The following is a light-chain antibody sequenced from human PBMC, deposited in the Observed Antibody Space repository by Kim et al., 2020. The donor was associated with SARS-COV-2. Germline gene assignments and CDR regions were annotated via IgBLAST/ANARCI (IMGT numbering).Light chain of an antibody. CDR2: VNSDGSH. CDR3: QTWGTGIRV. Sequence: QLVLTQSPSASASLGVSVKLTCTLNSGHSSYAIAWHQQQPEKGPRYLMKVNSDGSHSKGDGIPDRFSGSSSGAERYLTISSLQSEDEADYYCQTWGTGIRVFGGGTKVTVL. V-gene: IGLV4-69*01. J-gene: IGLJ3*02. CDR1: SGHSSYA.